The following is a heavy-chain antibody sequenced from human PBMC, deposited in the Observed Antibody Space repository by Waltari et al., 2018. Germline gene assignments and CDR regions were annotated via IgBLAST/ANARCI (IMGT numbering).Heavy chain of an antibody. J-gene: IGHJ4*01. Sequence: EVQLVESGGGLIQPGGSLRLSCAASGFTVSSNYMSWVRQAPGKGLGCVSVFYSGCCTYYSYSVNVFFIIFSYNSKNILYLHMIFLSVEDTSLYYCSILLFCFSYFFFCCHGFLVTFSS. CDR3: SILLFCFSYFFF. D-gene: IGHD3-10*01. CDR2: FYSGCCT. V-gene: IGHV3-53*01. CDR1: GFTVSSNY.